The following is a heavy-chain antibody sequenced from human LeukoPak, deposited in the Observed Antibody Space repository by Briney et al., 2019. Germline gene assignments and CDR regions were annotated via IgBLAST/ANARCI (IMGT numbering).Heavy chain of an antibody. Sequence: SETLSLTCTVSGGSISSSSYYWGWIRQPPGKGLGWIGYIYYSGSTNYNPSLKSRVTISVDTSKNQFSLKLSSVTAADTAVYYCARGTYYYDSSGYPPSRFDYWGQGTLVTVSS. CDR1: GGSISSSSYY. D-gene: IGHD3-22*01. V-gene: IGHV4-61*05. CDR3: ARGTYYYDSSGYPPSRFDY. CDR2: IYYSGST. J-gene: IGHJ4*02.